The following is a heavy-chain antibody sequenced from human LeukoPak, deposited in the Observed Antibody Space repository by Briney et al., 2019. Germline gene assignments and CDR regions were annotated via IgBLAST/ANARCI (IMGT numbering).Heavy chain of an antibody. V-gene: IGHV3-11*03. CDR2: ISSSSSYT. J-gene: IGHJ4*02. CDR1: GFTFSDYY. CDR3: ARGDILSSGLLAPFDS. D-gene: IGHD3-3*01. Sequence: GGSLRLSCAASGFTFSDYYMSWIRQAPGKGLEWVSYISSSSSYTNYADSVKGRFTISRDNAKNSLYLRMNSLRAEDTAVYYCARGDILSSGLLAPFDSWGQGTLVTVSS.